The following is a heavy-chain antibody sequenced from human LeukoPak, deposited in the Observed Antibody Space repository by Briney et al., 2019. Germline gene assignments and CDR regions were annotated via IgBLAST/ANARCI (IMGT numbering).Heavy chain of an antibody. Sequence: ASVKVSCKASGGTFSSNAISWVRQAPGQGLEWMGWISAYNGNTNYAQKLQGRVTMTTDTSTSTAYMELRSLRSDDTAVYYCARVVGYGYCSGGSCYGWFDPWGQGTLVTVSS. CDR1: GGTFSSNA. V-gene: IGHV1-18*01. CDR2: ISAYNGNT. CDR3: ARVVGYGYCSGGSCYGWFDP. J-gene: IGHJ5*02. D-gene: IGHD2-15*01.